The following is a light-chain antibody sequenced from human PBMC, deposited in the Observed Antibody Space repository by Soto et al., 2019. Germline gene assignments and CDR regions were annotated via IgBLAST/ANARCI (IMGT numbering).Light chain of an antibody. Sequence: QSLVTXPAPVSGSLGQSIIFSCTWTTSDVGGYNYVSWYQQHPGKAPKLMIYDVNKRPSGVSNRFSGSKSGNTASLAISGLQAEDEADYYCSSYTSTTPYVFGTGTKVTVL. J-gene: IGLJ1*01. CDR3: SSYTSTTPYV. CDR2: DVN. V-gene: IGLV2-14*01. CDR1: TSDVGGYNY.